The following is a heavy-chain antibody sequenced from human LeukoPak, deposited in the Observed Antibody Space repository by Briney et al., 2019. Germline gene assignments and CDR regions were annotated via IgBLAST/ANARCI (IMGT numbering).Heavy chain of an antibody. D-gene: IGHD6-13*01. CDR2: IYTSGST. CDR3: ARGGSSSWYGEYFQH. Sequence: SETLSLTCTVSGGSISSSSYYWSWSRQPAGKGLEWIGRIYTSGSTNYNPSLKSRVTISVDTYKNQFSLKLSSVTAADTAVYYCARGGSSSWYGEYFQHWGQGTLVTVSS. CDR1: GGSISSSSYY. J-gene: IGHJ1*01. V-gene: IGHV4-61*02.